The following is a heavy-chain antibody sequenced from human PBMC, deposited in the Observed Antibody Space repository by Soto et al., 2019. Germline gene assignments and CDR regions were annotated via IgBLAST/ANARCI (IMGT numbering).Heavy chain of an antibody. CDR2: IYYSGST. D-gene: IGHD6-6*01. Sequence: ASETLSLTCTVSGGSISSYYWSWIRQPPGKGLEWIGYIYYSGSTNYNPSLKSRVTISVDTSKNQFSLKLSSVTAADTAVYYCARLRGQLVRLSYYMDVWGKGTTVTVSS. J-gene: IGHJ6*03. V-gene: IGHV4-59*08. CDR3: ARLRGQLVRLSYYMDV. CDR1: GGSISSYY.